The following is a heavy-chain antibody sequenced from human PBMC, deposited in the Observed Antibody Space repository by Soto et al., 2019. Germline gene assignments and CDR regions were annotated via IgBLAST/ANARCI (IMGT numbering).Heavy chain of an antibody. CDR1: GYTFTSYD. J-gene: IGHJ4*02. V-gene: IGHV1-8*02. Sequence: QVQLVQSGAEVKKPGASVKVSCKASGYTFTSYDINWVRQATGQGLEWMGWMNPNGGNTGYAQKLQGRVSMTRNTSISTAYMELSSLRSVDTAVYYCARGVSRTANRVSGYWGQGTLVTVSS. D-gene: IGHD2-8*01. CDR3: ARGVSRTANRVSGY. CDR2: MNPNGGNT.